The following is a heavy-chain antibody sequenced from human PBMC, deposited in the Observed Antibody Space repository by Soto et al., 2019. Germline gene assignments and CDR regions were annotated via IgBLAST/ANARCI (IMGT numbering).Heavy chain of an antibody. CDR2: IIPIFGTP. CDR3: ARDRDDYGSGNYYNRIDF. V-gene: IGHV1-69*01. CDR1: GGIFSTYA. J-gene: IGHJ4*02. D-gene: IGHD3-10*01. Sequence: QVQLVQSGAEVKKPGSSVKVSCKASGGIFSTYAISWLRRAPEQGLEWMGGIIPIFGTPNYAQRFQGRVTITADGSTSTAYMELSRLRSEDTAVYYCARDRDDYGSGNYYNRIDFWGQGTLVTVSS.